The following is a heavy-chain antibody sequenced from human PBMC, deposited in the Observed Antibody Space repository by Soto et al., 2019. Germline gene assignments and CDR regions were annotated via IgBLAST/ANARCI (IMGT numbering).Heavy chain of an antibody. CDR3: ARAHQLLGLTYNWFDP. D-gene: IGHD2-2*01. CDR2: TYYRSKWYN. V-gene: IGHV6-1*01. CDR1: GDSVSSNSAA. J-gene: IGHJ5*02. Sequence: PSQTLSLTCAISGDSVSSNSAAWNWIRQSPSRGLEWLGRTYYRSKWYNDYAVSVKSRITINPDTSKNQFSLQLNSVTPEDTAVYYCARAHQLLGLTYNWFDPWGQGTLVTVSS.